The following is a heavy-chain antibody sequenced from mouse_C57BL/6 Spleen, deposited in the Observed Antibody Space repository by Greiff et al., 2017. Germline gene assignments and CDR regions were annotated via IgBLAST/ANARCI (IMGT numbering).Heavy chain of an antibody. V-gene: IGHV1-72*01. Sequence: QVQLQQPGAELVKPGASVKLSCKASGYTFTSYWMHWVKQRPGRGLEWIGRIDPNSGGTKYNEKFKSKATLTVDKPSSPAYMQLSSLTSEDSAVYYCAREANWDVWYFDVWGTGTTVTVSS. CDR1: GYTFTSYW. CDR2: IDPNSGGT. J-gene: IGHJ1*03. D-gene: IGHD4-1*01. CDR3: AREANWDVWYFDV.